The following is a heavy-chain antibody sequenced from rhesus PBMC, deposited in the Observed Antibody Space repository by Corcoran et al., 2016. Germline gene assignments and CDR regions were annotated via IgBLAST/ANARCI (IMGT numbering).Heavy chain of an antibody. CDR3: ARHISSWSLY. CDR1: GGSISGNY. Sequence: QVQLQESGPGLVKPSETLSLTCTVSGGSISGNYWNWIRQPPGKGLEWIGNIYVSGSTTNYNSSLKSRVTLSVATTKNQLSLKLSSVTAADTAVYYCARHISSWSLYWGQGVLVTVSS. D-gene: IGHD6-13*01. V-gene: IGHV4S11*01. J-gene: IGHJ4*01. CDR2: IYVSGSTT.